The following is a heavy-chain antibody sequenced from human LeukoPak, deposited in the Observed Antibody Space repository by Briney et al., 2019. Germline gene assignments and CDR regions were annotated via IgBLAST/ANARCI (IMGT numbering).Heavy chain of an antibody. V-gene: IGHV3-15*01. D-gene: IGHD1-26*01. CDR1: GFTFCDVW. CDR2: IKSKTDGGTT. J-gene: IGHJ3*02. CDR3: TTMSGSYPNAFDI. Sequence: GGSLRLSCAASGFTFCDVWMSCGCQAPGKGLEWVGRIKSKTDGGTTDYAAPVKGRFTISRDDSKNTLYLQMNSLHTDETAVYYCTTMSGSYPNAFDIWGQGTMVTVSS.